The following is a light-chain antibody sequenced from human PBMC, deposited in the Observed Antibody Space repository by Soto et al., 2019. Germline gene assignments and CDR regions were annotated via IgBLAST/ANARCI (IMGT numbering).Light chain of an antibody. CDR1: SSDIGGYNY. V-gene: IGLV2-14*01. J-gene: IGLJ1*01. CDR2: EVS. CDR3: NSFSTTNTLEV. Sequence: QSVLTQPASVSGSPGQSITISCTGTSSDIGGYNYVSWYQQHPGKAPKLMIYEVSSRPSGVSDRFSGSKSGNTASLTISGLQAEDEADYYCNSFSTTNTLEVFGTGTKVTVL.